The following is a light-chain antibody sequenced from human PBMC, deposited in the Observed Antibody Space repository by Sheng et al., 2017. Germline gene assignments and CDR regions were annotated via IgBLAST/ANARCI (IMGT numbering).Light chain of an antibody. CDR1: SNDVGGYNY. Sequence: SVSGSPGQSITISCTGTSNDVGGYNYVSWYQHHPGKAPKLMIYDVTKRPSGVSNRFSGSKSGNTASLTISGLQAEDEADYYCSSYTTSSAVVFGGGTKLTVL. J-gene: IGLJ2*01. CDR2: DVT. CDR3: SSYTTSSAVV. V-gene: IGLV2-14*03.